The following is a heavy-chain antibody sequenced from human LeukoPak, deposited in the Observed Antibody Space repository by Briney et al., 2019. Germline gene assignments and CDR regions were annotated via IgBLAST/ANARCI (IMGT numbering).Heavy chain of an antibody. Sequence: SETLSLTCTVSGGSISSYYWTWIRQPPGKGLEWIGYIYSSGSSNSNPSLKSRVTISLDTSKNQFSLRLSSVTAADTAVYFCARDSRGSYVDFWGQGYLVTDSS. V-gene: IGHV4-59*01. CDR1: GGSISSYY. CDR3: ARDSRGSYVDF. CDR2: IYSSGSS. D-gene: IGHD1-26*01. J-gene: IGHJ4*02.